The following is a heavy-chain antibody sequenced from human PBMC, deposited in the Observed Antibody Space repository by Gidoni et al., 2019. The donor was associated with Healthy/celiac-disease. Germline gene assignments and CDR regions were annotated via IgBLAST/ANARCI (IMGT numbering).Heavy chain of an antibody. CDR2: ISYDGSNK. CDR1: GFTFSSYG. V-gene: IGHV3-30*18. CDR3: AKGGDGDYSYYFDY. D-gene: IGHD4-17*01. J-gene: IGHJ4*02. Sequence: QVQLVESGGGVVQPGRSLRLSCAASGFTFSSYGMHWGRQAPGKGLEWVAVISYDGSNKYYADSVKGRFTISRDNSKNTLYLQMNSLRAEDTAVYYCAKGGDGDYSYYFDYWGQGTLVTVSS.